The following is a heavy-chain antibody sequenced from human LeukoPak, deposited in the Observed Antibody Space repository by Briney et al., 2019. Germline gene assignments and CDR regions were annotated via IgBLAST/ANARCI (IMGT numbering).Heavy chain of an antibody. Sequence: PSETLSLTCTVSGGSVSSGSYYWSWIRQPPGKGLEWIGYIYYRGSTNYNPSLKSRVTISVDTSKNQFSLKLSSVTAADTAVYYCAAVDTAMVVYYFDYWGQGTLVTVSS. D-gene: IGHD5-18*01. CDR3: AAVDTAMVVYYFDY. V-gene: IGHV4-61*01. CDR1: GGSVSSGSYY. J-gene: IGHJ4*02. CDR2: IYYRGST.